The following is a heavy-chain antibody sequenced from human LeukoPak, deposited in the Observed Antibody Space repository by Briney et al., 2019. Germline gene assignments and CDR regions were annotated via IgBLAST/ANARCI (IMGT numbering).Heavy chain of an antibody. CDR2: ISYDGSNK. J-gene: IGHJ4*02. CDR1: GFTFSSYA. D-gene: IGHD6-19*01. Sequence: PGRSLRLSCAASGFTFSSYAMHWVRQAPGKGLEWVAVISYDGSNKYYADSVKGRFTISRDNSKNTLYLQMNSLRAEDTAVYYCARVMEQWLVLFVDYWGQGTLVTVSS. V-gene: IGHV3-30-3*01. CDR3: ARVMEQWLVLFVDY.